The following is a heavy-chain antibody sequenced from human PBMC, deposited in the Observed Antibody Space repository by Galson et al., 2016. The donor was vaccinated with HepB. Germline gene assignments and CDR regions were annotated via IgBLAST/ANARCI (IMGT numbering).Heavy chain of an antibody. V-gene: IGHV3-30*04. J-gene: IGHJ4*02. Sequence: SLRLSCAASGFTFSDFPMHWVRQAPGKGLEWVAVISHEGRNQYYTDSVKGRFTISTDNSEDTLYLEVNSLRADDTAVYYCGTDEGVRRIAAAGPFYWGQGTQVIVSS. CDR1: GFTFSDFP. CDR2: ISHEGRNQ. CDR3: GTDEGVRRIAAAGPFY. D-gene: IGHD6-13*01.